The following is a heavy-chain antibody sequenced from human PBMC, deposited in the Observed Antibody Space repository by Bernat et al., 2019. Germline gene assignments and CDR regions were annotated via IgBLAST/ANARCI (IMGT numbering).Heavy chain of an antibody. CDR3: AREDSSSSPYYYYMDV. J-gene: IGHJ6*03. Sequence: MNWVRQSPGKGLEWVSSISSISSYLYYADSVKGRFTISRDNAKYSLYLQMNSLRAEDTAVYYCAREDSSSSPYYYYMDVWGKGTTVTVSS. CDR2: ISSISSYL. D-gene: IGHD6-6*01. V-gene: IGHV3-21*01.